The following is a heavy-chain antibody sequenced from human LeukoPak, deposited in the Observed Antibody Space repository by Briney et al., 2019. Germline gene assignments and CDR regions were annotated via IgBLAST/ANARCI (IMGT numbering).Heavy chain of an antibody. D-gene: IGHD3-22*01. CDR1: GFTFGSYW. V-gene: IGHV3-7*01. Sequence: GGSLRLSCAASGFTFGSYWMTWMRQTPGKGLEWVANIKTDGSETYYLDSVKGRFTVSRDNAKNSLFLQMNSLRAEDTAVYYCARDSKTGLYYRRYHYMDVWGKGTTVTVSS. CDR2: IKTDGSET. J-gene: IGHJ6*03. CDR3: ARDSKTGLYYRRYHYMDV.